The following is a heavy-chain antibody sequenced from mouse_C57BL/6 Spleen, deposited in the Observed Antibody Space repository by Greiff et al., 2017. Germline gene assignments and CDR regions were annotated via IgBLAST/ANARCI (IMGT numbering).Heavy chain of an antibody. V-gene: IGHV3-6*01. J-gene: IGHJ2*01. CDR3: ARGGGSNWDY. CDR2: ISYDGSN. CDR1: GYSITSGYY. D-gene: IGHD4-1*01. Sequence: EVQLQESGPGLVKPSQSLSLTCSVTGYSITSGYYWNWIRQFPGNKLEWMGYISYDGSNNYNPSLKNRISITRDTSKNQFFLKLNSVTTEDTATYYCARGGGSNWDYWGQGTTLTVSS.